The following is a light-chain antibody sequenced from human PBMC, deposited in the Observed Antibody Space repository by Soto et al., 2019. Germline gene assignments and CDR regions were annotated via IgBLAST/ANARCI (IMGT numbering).Light chain of an antibody. V-gene: IGKV1-39*01. J-gene: IGKJ4*02. Sequence: DIRMTPSPSSLSASVGDTVTLTSRARPNIHSYLNWYQHKPGRAPKVLVYGATNLPSGVPSRFSGSGSGTEFTFTISSLQPEDFATYYCQQSHNAPLTFGGGTRVE. CDR3: QQSHNAPLT. CDR2: GAT. CDR1: PNIHSY.